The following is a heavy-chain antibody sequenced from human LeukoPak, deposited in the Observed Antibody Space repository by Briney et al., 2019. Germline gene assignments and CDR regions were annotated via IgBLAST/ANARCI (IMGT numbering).Heavy chain of an antibody. D-gene: IGHD6-6*01. Sequence: GSLRLSCAASGFTVSTNYMSWVRQAPGKGLEWVSVIYSRGSTYYADSVKGRFTISRDNSKNTLYLQMNSLRADDTAVYYCARERGRGQVSPYFDYWGQGTLVTVSS. V-gene: IGHV3-53*01. CDR2: IYSRGST. J-gene: IGHJ4*02. CDR1: GFTVSTNY. CDR3: ARERGRGQVSPYFDY.